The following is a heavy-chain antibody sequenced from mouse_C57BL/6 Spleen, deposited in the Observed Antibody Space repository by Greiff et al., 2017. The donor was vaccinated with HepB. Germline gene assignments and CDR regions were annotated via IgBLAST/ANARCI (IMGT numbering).Heavy chain of an antibody. Sequence: VQLQQSGPGLVKPSQSLSLTCSVTGYSITSGYYWNWIRQFPGNKLEWMGYISYDGSNNYNPSPKNRISITRDTSKNQFFLKLNSVTTEDTATYYCARAHGSSYLYFDYWGQGTTLTVSS. D-gene: IGHD1-1*01. CDR2: ISYDGSN. CDR3: ARAHGSSYLYFDY. CDR1: GYSITSGYY. V-gene: IGHV3-6*01. J-gene: IGHJ2*01.